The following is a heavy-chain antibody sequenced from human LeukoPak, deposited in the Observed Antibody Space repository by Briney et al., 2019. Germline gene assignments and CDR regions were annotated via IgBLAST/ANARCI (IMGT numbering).Heavy chain of an antibody. CDR2: ISSSGTTI. J-gene: IGHJ4*02. CDR3: AREAAGYSSGWPDY. Sequence: GGSLRLSCAASGFTFGSYEMNWVRQAPGKGLEWVSYISSSGTTIYYADSVNGRFTISRDNAKNALYLQMNSLRAEDTAVYYCAREAAGYSSGWPDYWGQGTLVTVSS. V-gene: IGHV3-48*03. D-gene: IGHD6-19*01. CDR1: GFTFGSYE.